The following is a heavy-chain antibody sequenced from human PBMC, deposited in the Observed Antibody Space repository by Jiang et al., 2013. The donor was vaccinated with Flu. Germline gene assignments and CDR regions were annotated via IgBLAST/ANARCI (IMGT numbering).Heavy chain of an antibody. CDR3: ASSKGGYSDY. Sequence: KPSETLSLTCAVYGGSFSGYYWSWIRQPPGKGLEWIGEINHSGSTNYNPSLKSRVTISVDTSKNQFSLKLSSVTAADTAVYYCASSKGGYSDYWGQGTLVTVSS. V-gene: IGHV4-34*01. D-gene: IGHD2-15*01. CDR2: INHSGST. J-gene: IGHJ4*02. CDR1: GGSFSGYY.